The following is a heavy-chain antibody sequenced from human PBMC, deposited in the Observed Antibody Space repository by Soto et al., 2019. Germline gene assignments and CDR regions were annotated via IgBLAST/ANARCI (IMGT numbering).Heavy chain of an antibody. CDR1: GGTFSSYA. CDR3: VHRRYGYNSAFFDY. CDR2: IIRIFHTP. Sequence: QVQLVQSGAEVKKPGSSVKVSCKASGGTFSSYAFSWVRQAPGQGLEWMGGIIRIFHTPTYAQKFQGRVTITADESTSTAYMELISLRSDDTAVYYCVHRRYGYNSAFFDYWGQGTLVTVSS. D-gene: IGHD5-12*01. J-gene: IGHJ4*02. V-gene: IGHV1-69*01.